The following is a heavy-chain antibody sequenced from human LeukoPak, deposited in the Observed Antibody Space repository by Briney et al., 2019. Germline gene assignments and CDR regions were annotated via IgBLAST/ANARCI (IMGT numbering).Heavy chain of an antibody. J-gene: IGHJ4*02. D-gene: IGHD3-22*01. V-gene: IGHV3-21*01. CDR1: GFTVSSNS. CDR3: ARVYYYDSSGYSGY. CDR2: ISSSSSYI. Sequence: PGGSLRLSCTVSGFTVSSNSMSWVRQAPGKGLEWVSSISSSSSYIYYADSVKGRFTISRDNAKNSLYLQMNSLRAEDTAVYYCARVYYYDSSGYSGYWGQGTLVTVSS.